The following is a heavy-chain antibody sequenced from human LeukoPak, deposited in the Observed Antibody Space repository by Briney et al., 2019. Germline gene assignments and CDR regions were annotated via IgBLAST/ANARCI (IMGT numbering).Heavy chain of an antibody. Sequence: GGSLRLSCAASGFTFSSYAMHWVRQAPGKGLEYVSAISSNGGSTYYANSVKGRFTISRDNSKNTLYLQMGSLRAEDMAAYYCARDQRPASYSSGWYGFDYWGQGTLVTVSS. D-gene: IGHD6-19*01. V-gene: IGHV3-64*01. J-gene: IGHJ4*02. CDR1: GFTFSSYA. CDR3: ARDQRPASYSSGWYGFDY. CDR2: ISSNGGST.